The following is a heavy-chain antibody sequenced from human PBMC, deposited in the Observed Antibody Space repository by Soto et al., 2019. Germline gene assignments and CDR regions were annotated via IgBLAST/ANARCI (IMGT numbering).Heavy chain of an antibody. CDR2: TYYSGSA. J-gene: IGHJ5*02. CDR3: ARHGDFWSGSQGYNWFDP. D-gene: IGHD3-3*01. V-gene: IGHV4-39*01. CDR1: GGSILSSTYY. Sequence: SETTSLTCSVSGGSILSSTYYCGCIRHQPWKGLEWIGSTYYSGSANYTPSLKSRVTISVDTSKNQFSLKLSSVTAADTAVYYCARHGDFWSGSQGYNWFDPWGQGTLVTVSS.